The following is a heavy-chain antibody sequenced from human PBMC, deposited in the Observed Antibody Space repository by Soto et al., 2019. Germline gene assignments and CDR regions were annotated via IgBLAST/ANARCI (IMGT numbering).Heavy chain of an antibody. CDR1: GLSLSTSGVG. CDR3: AHRSKLLWFGAFDY. Sequence: SGPTLVNPTPTLTLTCTFSGLSLSTSGVGVGWIRQPPGKALEWLALIYWDDEKRYSPSLKSRLTITKDTSKNQVVLTMTNMDPVDTATYYCAHRSKLLWFGAFDYWGQGILVTVSS. J-gene: IGHJ4*02. D-gene: IGHD3-10*01. V-gene: IGHV2-5*02. CDR2: IYWDDEK.